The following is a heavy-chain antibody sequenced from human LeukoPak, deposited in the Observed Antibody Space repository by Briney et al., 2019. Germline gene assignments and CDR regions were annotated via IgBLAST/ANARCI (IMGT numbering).Heavy chain of an antibody. CDR3: ARLSQTADYYTLGGYYYLGY. CDR1: RYPFTSYD. Sequence: ASVKVSCKASRYPFTSYDINWVRDAPAHGLEWMGGVNPNTGRTGYAQKFQGKITMTRDTSINTSYMELTNLRSEGTAIYYCARLSQTADYYTLGGYYYLGYWGQGTPVTVSS. J-gene: IGHJ4*02. V-gene: IGHV1-8*01. D-gene: IGHD3-10*01. CDR2: VNPNTGRT.